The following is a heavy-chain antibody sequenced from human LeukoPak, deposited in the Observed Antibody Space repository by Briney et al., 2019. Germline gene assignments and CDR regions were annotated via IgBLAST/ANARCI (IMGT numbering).Heavy chain of an antibody. V-gene: IGHV4-61*01. J-gene: IGHJ4*02. CDR3: ARELVEMATISYFDY. CDR1: GGSMSSYNYY. Sequence: SQTLSLTCTVSGGSMSSYNYYWSWIRQPPGKGLEWIGYIYYSGSTNYNPSLKSRVTISVDTSKNQFSLKLSSVTAADTAVYYCARELVEMATISYFDYWGQGTLVTVSS. CDR2: IYYSGST. D-gene: IGHD5-24*01.